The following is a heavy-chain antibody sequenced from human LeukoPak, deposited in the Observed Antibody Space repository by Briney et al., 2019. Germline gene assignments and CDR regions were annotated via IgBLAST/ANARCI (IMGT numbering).Heavy chain of an antibody. D-gene: IGHD2-15*01. CDR3: ARGGPPPVVGACDI. V-gene: IGHV3-74*01. CDR1: GFTFSSSW. Sequence: PGGSLRLSCAASGFTFSSSWMHWVRQAPGKGLVWVSRSNGDGSSTSYADSVKGRFTISRDNAKNTLYLQMSSLKVEDTAVYYCARGGPPPVVGACDIWGQGTVVTVSS. CDR2: SNGDGSST. J-gene: IGHJ3*02.